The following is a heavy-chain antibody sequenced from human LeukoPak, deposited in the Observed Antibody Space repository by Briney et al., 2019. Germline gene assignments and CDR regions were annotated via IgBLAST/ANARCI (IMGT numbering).Heavy chain of an antibody. CDR1: GGSISNYY. J-gene: IGHJ4*02. D-gene: IGHD3-22*01. V-gene: IGHV4-59*08. CDR2: IYYSGST. CDR3: ARHYDSSGYYLYYFDY. Sequence: PSETLSLTCTVSGGSISNYYWSWIRQPAGKGLEWIGYIYYSGSTNYNPSLKSRVTISVDTSKNQFSLKLSSVTAADTAVYYCARHYDSSGYYLYYFDYWGQGTLVTVSS.